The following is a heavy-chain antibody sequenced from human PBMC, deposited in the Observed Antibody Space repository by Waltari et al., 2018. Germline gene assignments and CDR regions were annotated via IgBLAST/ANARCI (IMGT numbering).Heavy chain of an antibody. D-gene: IGHD5-12*01. V-gene: IGHV3-30*02. CDR2: TRVDGINK. Sequence: VKLLESGGGLVHPGGSLRLPCAASGFPFSGSALTVVTHGPGQGLAWVAFTRVDGINKHYADSVKGRFTISRDNIKNSLYLQMNSLRGEDSAIYYCAREDIVSATQWRGAQYRGNSGYDLWGQGTLVSVSS. J-gene: IGHJ4*01. CDR3: AREDIVSATQWRGAQYRGNSGYDL. CDR1: GFPFSGSA.